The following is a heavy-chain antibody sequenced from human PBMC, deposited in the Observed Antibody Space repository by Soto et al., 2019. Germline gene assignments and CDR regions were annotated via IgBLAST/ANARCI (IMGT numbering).Heavy chain of an antibody. CDR3: ARAVGDPLYYLDY. V-gene: IGHV4-59*08. CDR1: SDSISSYY. CDR2: TDYSGNT. J-gene: IGHJ4*02. Sequence: QVQLQESGPGLVRPSETLSLTCTVSSDSISSYYWISIRQSPGKGLEWIGYTDYSGNTNYNPSLRSRVTISGDTSQNQFSLRLSSVTAADTAVYYCARAVGDPLYYLDYWGQGTLVTVSS. D-gene: IGHD6-19*01.